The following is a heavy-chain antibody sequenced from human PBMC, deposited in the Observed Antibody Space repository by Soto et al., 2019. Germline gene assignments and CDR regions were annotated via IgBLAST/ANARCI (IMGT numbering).Heavy chain of an antibody. D-gene: IGHD5-18*01. CDR1: GGSFSSYH. V-gene: IGHV4-34*01. J-gene: IGHJ4*02. CDR3: ARGYDTALAPIF. CDR2: INHLTTT. Sequence: KFSETLSLTCAVYGGSFSSYHWSWIRQTPGKGLEWIGEINHLTTTNYNPSLKSRVIISLDTPKNQFSLKLSSVTAADTAVYYCARGYDTALAPIFWGQGILVTVSS.